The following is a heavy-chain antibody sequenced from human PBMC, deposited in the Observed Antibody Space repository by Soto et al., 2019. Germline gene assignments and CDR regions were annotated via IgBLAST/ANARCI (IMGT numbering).Heavy chain of an antibody. V-gene: IGHV4-61*01. CDR2: IYYSGST. CDR3: ARDRVGYCSSTSCYHFDY. D-gene: IGHD2-2*01. CDR1: GGSVSSGSYH. J-gene: IGHJ4*02. Sequence: SETLSLTCTVSGGSVSSGSYHWSWIRQPPGKGLEWIGYIYYSGSTNYNPSLKSRVTISVDTSKNQFSLKLSSVTAADTAVYYCARDRVGYCSSTSCYHFDYWGQGTLVTVSS.